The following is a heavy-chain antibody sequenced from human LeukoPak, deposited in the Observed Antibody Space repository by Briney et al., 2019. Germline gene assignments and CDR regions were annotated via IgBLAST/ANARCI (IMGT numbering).Heavy chain of an antibody. D-gene: IGHD3-22*01. V-gene: IGHV4-59*01. J-gene: IGHJ4*02. CDR1: GGSISSYY. Sequence: PSETLSLTCTVSGGSISSYYWSWIRQPPGKGLEWIGFIFYSGTTNYDPSLKSRVTISVDTSKNQFSLKLSSVTAADTAVYYCARGGWNKFDYWGQGTLVTVSS. CDR2: IFYSGTT. CDR3: ARGGWNKFDY.